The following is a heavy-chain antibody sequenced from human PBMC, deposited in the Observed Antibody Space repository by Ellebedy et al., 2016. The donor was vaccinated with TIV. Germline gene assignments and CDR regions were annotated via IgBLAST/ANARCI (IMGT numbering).Heavy chain of an antibody. CDR3: ARGVNWFDP. CDR2: TYYRSRWFN. CDR1: GDSVSSNSGA. D-gene: IGHD3-16*01. Sequence: MPSETLSLTCGISGDSVSSNSGAWHWFRQSPSRGLGWLGRTYYRSRWFNDYAMSVKSRIPINADTSKNQFSLQLNSVTSEDTAVYYCARGVNWFDPWGQGTLVTVSS. J-gene: IGHJ5*02. V-gene: IGHV6-1*01.